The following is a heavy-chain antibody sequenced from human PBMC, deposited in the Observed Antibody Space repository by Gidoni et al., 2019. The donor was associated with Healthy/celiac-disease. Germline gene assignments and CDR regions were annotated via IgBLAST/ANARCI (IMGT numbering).Heavy chain of an antibody. Sequence: QVQLVESGGGVVQPGRSLRLACAASGFTFSSYGMHWVRQAPGKGLEWVAVIWYDGSNKYYADSVKGRFTISRDNSKNTLYLQMNSLRAEDTAVYYCARGLYSSGWNWFDPWGQGTLVTVSS. CDR3: ARGLYSSGWNWFDP. V-gene: IGHV3-33*01. CDR1: GFTFSSYG. D-gene: IGHD6-19*01. J-gene: IGHJ5*02. CDR2: IWYDGSNK.